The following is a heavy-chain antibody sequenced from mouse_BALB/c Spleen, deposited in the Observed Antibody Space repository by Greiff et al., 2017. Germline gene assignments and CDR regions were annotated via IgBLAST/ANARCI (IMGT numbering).Heavy chain of an antibody. Sequence: DVKLVESGGGLVQPGGSRKLSCAASGFTFSSFGMHWVRQAPEKGLEWVAYISSGSSTIYYADTVKGRFTISRDNPKNTLFLQMTSLRSEDTAMYYCARDYYGSSYWFAYWGQGTLVTVSA. D-gene: IGHD1-1*01. V-gene: IGHV5-17*02. J-gene: IGHJ3*01. CDR1: GFTFSSFG. CDR3: ARDYYGSSYWFAY. CDR2: ISSGSSTI.